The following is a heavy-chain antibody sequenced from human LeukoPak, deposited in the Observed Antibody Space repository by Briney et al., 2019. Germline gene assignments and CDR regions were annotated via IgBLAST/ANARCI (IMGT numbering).Heavy chain of an antibody. J-gene: IGHJ4*02. D-gene: IGHD4-17*01. CDR2: IKQDGREK. CDR3: AREGYGDPFNY. V-gene: IGHV3-7*01. CDR1: EFTFGNYW. Sequence: GGSLRLSCAASEFTFGNYWMSWVRQAPGKGLEWVANIKQDGREKYYVDSVKGRFTISRDNAENSLYLQMNSLRPEDTAVYYCAREGYGDPFNYWGQGTLVTVSS.